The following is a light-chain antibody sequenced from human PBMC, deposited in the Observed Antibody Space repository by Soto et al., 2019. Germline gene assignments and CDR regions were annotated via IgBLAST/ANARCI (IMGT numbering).Light chain of an antibody. CDR1: QSASTF. J-gene: IGKJ1*01. CDR3: QQYNRYAVT. CDR2: DAS. Sequence: IQMTQSPSTLSASWGERVPHTCGASQSASTFLAWYQQKPGQAPKLLIYDASTLQSGVPSRFSASGSGTEFALTISGLQPDDFAVYYCQQYNRYAVTFGQGTKVDI. V-gene: IGKV1-5*01.